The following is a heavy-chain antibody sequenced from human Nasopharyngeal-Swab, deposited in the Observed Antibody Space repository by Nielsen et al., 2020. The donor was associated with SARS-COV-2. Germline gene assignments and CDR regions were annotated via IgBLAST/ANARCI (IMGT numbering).Heavy chain of an antibody. J-gene: IGHJ6*03. D-gene: IGHD2-8*01. Sequence: SETLSLTCAVYGGSFSGYYWSWIRQPPGKGLEWIGEINHSGSTNYNPSLKSRVTISVDTSKNQFSLKLSSVTAADTAVYYRARVAGYCTNGVCYYYYYMDVWGKGTTVTVSS. CDR1: GGSFSGYY. CDR3: ARVAGYCTNGVCYYYYYMDV. V-gene: IGHV4-34*01. CDR2: INHSGST.